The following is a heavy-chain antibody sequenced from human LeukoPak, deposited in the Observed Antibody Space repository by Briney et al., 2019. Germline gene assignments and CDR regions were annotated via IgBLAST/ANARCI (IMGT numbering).Heavy chain of an antibody. CDR3: AKDPRPAYGDYVLLDS. CDR2: INSYASRT. Sequence: GGSLRLSCVASGFAFSDYGIHWVRQSPGKGLEWVSLINSYASRTSYPQSFDRRFPISTDNSNNSLYLQLNSLATADTAFYYCAKDPRPAYGDYVLLDSWGQGTLLTVSS. CDR1: GFAFSDYG. D-gene: IGHD4-17*01. V-gene: IGHV3-43*02. J-gene: IGHJ4*02.